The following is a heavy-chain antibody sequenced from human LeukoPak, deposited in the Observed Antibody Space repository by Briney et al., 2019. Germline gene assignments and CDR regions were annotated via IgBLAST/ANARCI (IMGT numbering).Heavy chain of an antibody. CDR3: VKLAGKDGYRDVFDI. V-gene: IGHV3-23*01. CDR2: ICGSGGST. J-gene: IGHJ3*02. Sequence: PGGSLRLSCAASGFTFSSYAMSWVRQAPGKGLEWVSAICGSGGSTYYADSVKGRFTISRDIFKNTLYLQMNSLRAEDTAVYHCVKLAGKDGYRDVFDIWGQGTVVTVSS. D-gene: IGHD5-24*01. CDR1: GFTFSSYA.